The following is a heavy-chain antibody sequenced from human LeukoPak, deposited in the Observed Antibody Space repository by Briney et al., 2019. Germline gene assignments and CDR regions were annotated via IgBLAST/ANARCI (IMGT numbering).Heavy chain of an antibody. CDR2: ITSDGDNT. J-gene: IGHJ4*02. CDR3: AKDLSYTSGSSDY. V-gene: IGHV3-23*01. D-gene: IGHD6-19*01. CDR1: GFTFSAFA. Sequence: PGGSLRLSCAASGFTFSAFAMTWVRQAPGKGLEWVSTITSDGDNTYSADPVKGRITFSRDNSKNTLSLQLRSLRAEDTAVYYCAKDLSYTSGSSDYWGQGTLVTVSS.